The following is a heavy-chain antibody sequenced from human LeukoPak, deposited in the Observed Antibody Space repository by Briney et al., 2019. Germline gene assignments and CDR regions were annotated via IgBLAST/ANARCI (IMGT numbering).Heavy chain of an antibody. V-gene: IGHV3-33*01. CDR3: ARDHSSGWYSDYFDY. CDR1: GFTFSSYG. Sequence: GGSLRLSCAASGFTFSSYGMHWVRQAPGKGLEWVAVIWYDGSNKYYAGSVKGRFTISRDNSKNTLYLQMNSLRAEDTAVYYCARDHSSGWYSDYFDYWGQGTLVTVSS. J-gene: IGHJ4*02. CDR2: IWYDGSNK. D-gene: IGHD6-19*01.